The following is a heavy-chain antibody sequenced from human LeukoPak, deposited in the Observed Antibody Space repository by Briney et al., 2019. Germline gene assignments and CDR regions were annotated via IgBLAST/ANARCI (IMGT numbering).Heavy chain of an antibody. J-gene: IGHJ4*02. CDR2: ILSDGRSK. CDR1: GFTSSNYP. D-gene: IGHD6-19*01. Sequence: GGSLRLSCAASGFTSSNYPMHWVRQAPGKGLEWVAVILSDGRSKYYLNSVMGRFTISRDDSKDTLYLQMNSLRVKDTALYYCARAEHDSSGWYYFDHWGQGTLVTVSS. V-gene: IGHV3-30-3*01. CDR3: ARAEHDSSGWYYFDH.